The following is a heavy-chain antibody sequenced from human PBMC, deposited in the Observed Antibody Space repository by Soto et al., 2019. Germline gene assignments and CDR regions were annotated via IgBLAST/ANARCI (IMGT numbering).Heavy chain of an antibody. V-gene: IGHV3-21*04. CDR1: GFTFSSYS. D-gene: IGHD1-1*01. CDR2: ISSSSSYI. CDR3: ARGGEATTYFFDY. Sequence: GGSLRLSCAASGFTFSSYSMNWVRQAPGKGLEWVSSISSSSSYIYYADSVKGRFTISRDNAKNSLYLQMNSLRAEDTALYFCARGGEATTYFFDYWGQGTPVTVSS. J-gene: IGHJ4*01.